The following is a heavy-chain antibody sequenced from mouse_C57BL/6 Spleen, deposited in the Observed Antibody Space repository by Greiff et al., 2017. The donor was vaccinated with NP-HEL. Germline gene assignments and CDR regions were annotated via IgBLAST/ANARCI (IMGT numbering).Heavy chain of an antibody. CDR1: GYTFTSYW. J-gene: IGHJ4*01. Sequence: QVQLQQSGAELVRPGTSVKLSCKASGYTFTSYWMHWVKQRPGQGLEWIGVIDPSDSYTNYNQKFKGKATLTVDTSSSTAYMQRSSLTSEDSAVYYCARDDGGYYAMYYWGQETSDTVSS. CDR3: ARDDGGYYAMYY. V-gene: IGHV1-59*01. CDR2: IDPSDSYT.